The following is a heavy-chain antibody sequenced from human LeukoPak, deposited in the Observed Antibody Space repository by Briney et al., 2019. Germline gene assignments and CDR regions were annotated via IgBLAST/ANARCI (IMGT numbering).Heavy chain of an antibody. Sequence: GGSLRLSCAASGFTFSSYAMHWVRQAPGKGLEWVAVISYDGSNKYYADSVKGRFTISRDNSKNTLYLQMNSLRAEDTAVYYCARGSPYYFDYWGQGTLVTVSS. CDR1: GFTFSSYA. CDR2: ISYDGSNK. J-gene: IGHJ4*02. CDR3: ARGSPYYFDY. V-gene: IGHV3-30-3*01.